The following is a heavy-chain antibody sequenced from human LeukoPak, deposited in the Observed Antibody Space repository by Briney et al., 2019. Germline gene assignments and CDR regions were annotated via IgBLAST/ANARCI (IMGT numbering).Heavy chain of an antibody. D-gene: IGHD7-27*01. CDR3: XXGVWAPFDS. J-gene: IGHJ4*02. Sequence: GGSLRLSCAASGFSLSNYWMNWVRQAPGKGLEWVANIKQDGSEKNYVDSVKGRFSISRDNAKNSLILQMNSLRDEDTAVYYCXXGVWAPFDSWGQGTLVSVSS. V-gene: IGHV3-7*01. CDR2: IKQDGSEK. CDR1: GFSLSNYW.